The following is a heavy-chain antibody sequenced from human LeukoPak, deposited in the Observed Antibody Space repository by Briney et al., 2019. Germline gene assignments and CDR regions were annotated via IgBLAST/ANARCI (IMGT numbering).Heavy chain of an antibody. CDR1: GFTLSSYG. CDR2: ISYDGSNK. CDR3: AKPHYEYYFDY. V-gene: IGHV3-30*18. D-gene: IGHD4-17*01. Sequence: PGRSLRLSCAASGFTLSSYGMHWVRQAPGKGLEWVAVISYDGSNKYYADSVKGRFTISRDNSKNTLYLQMNSLRAEDTAVYYCAKPHYEYYFDYWGQGTLVTVSS. J-gene: IGHJ4*02.